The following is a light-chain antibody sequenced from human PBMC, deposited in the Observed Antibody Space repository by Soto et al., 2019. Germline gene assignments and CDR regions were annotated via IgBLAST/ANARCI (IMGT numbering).Light chain of an antibody. CDR3: QQSHGIPYT. J-gene: IGKJ2*01. Sequence: DIKMTQSPSSLSAFVGDRVTITCRASQTITGYLNWYQQKPGKAPKLLIYAASSLQSWVPSRFSDSGSGTDFTLTISSLQPEDFAPYYCQQSHGIPYTFGQGTKLEIK. CDR2: AAS. CDR1: QTITGY. V-gene: IGKV1-39*01.